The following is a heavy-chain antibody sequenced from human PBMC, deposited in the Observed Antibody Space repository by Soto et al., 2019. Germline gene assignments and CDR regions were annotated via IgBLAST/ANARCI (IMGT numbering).Heavy chain of an antibody. D-gene: IGHD1-7*01. CDR1: GASVNTGDHY. CDR3: VGTGTTDDF. CDR2: IFYSGDT. J-gene: IGHJ1*01. V-gene: IGHV4-30-4*01. Sequence: VQLQGSGPGLLKPSQTLSLTCTVSGASVNTGDHYWSFIRQPPGKGLEWLGYIFYSGDTYYNPSPKSRATISLNTSRNQFSLTLTPVTDADTAVYYCVGTGTTDDFWGQGTLVTVSS.